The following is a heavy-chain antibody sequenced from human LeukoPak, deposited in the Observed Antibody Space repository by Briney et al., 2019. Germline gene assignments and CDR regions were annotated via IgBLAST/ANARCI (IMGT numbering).Heavy chain of an antibody. CDR1: GASIISGNYF. J-gene: IGHJ4*02. D-gene: IGHD3-10*01. Sequence: SETLSVTCTVSGASIISGNYFWGWVRQPPGKRLEWIGSWHHSGTTNYNPSLKSRVTIVADTSKNQFSLKLASVAAADSAVYFCARQYEFWGQGTLVTVSS. CDR2: WHHSGTT. CDR3: ARQYEF. V-gene: IGHV4-39*01.